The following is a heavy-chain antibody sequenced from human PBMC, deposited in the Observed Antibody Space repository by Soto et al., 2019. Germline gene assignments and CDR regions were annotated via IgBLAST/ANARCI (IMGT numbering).Heavy chain of an antibody. CDR3: ARHAPVGATRYYGMDV. CDR2: IYPGDSDT. Sequence: PGESLKISCKGSGYSFTSYWIGWVRQMPGKGLEWMGIIYPGDSDTRYSPSFQGQVTISADKSISTAYLQWSSLKASDTAMYYCARHAPVGATRYYGMDVWGQGTTVTVSS. V-gene: IGHV5-51*01. D-gene: IGHD1-26*01. CDR1: GYSFTSYW. J-gene: IGHJ6*02.